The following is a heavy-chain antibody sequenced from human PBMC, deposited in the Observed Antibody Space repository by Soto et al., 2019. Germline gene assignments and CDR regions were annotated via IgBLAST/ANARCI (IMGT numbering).Heavy chain of an antibody. CDR1: GGSFSGYY. J-gene: IGHJ3*02. V-gene: IGHV4-34*01. Sequence: SETLSLTCAVYGGSFSGYYWSWIRQPPGKGLEWIGEINQSGSTNYNPSLKSRVTISVDTSKNQFSLKLSSVTAADTAVYYCAGSRSYLTGRAFDIWGQGTMVTVS. CDR2: INQSGST. CDR3: AGSRSYLTGRAFDI. D-gene: IGHD1-26*01.